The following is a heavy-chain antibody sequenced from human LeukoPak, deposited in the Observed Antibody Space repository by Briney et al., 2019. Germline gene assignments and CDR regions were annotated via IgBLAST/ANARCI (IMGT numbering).Heavy chain of an antibody. V-gene: IGHV4-39*07. D-gene: IGHD6-19*01. Sequence: SETLSLTCTVSGGSITSNSYYWGWIRQPPGKGLEWIGTIYYTGDTYYNPSLKRRVTISVDTSKNQFSLKLSSVTAADTAVYYCARGSAVAGMDVWGKGTTVTVSS. J-gene: IGHJ6*04. CDR2: IYYTGDT. CDR3: ARGSAVAGMDV. CDR1: GGSITSNSYY.